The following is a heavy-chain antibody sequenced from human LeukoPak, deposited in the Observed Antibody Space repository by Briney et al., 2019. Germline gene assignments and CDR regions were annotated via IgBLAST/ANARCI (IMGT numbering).Heavy chain of an antibody. V-gene: IGHV3-21*01. D-gene: IGHD3-10*01. Sequence: GGSLRLSCAASGFTFSSYSMNWVRQAPGKGLAWVSSISSSSSYIYYADSVKGRFTISRDNAKNSLYLQMSSLRAEDTAVYYCARMVRGVIIGWFDPRGQGTLVTVSS. CDR1: GFTFSSYS. J-gene: IGHJ5*02. CDR3: ARMVRGVIIGWFDP. CDR2: ISSSSSYI.